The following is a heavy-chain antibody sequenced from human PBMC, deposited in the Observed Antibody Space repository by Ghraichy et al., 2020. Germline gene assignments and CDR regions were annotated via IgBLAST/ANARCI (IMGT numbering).Heavy chain of an antibody. CDR1: GGSFSGYY. CDR2: INHSGST. J-gene: IGHJ3*02. D-gene: IGHD2-2*01. V-gene: IGHV4-34*01. Sequence: SETLSLTCAVYGGSFSGYYWSWIRQPPGKGLEWIGEINHSGSTNYNPSLKSRVTISVDTSKNQFSLKLSSVTAADTAVYYCASRDQLPWDAFDIWGQGTMVTVSS. CDR3: ASRDQLPWDAFDI.